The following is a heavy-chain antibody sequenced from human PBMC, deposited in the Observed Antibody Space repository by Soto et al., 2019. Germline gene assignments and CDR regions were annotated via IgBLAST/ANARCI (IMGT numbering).Heavy chain of an antibody. J-gene: IGHJ4*02. CDR3: ARQESGTARPDY. V-gene: IGHV5-51*01. CDR2: IYPTDSDV. CDR1: GYSFTTYW. Sequence: EVHLVQSGAEVKKPGESLKISCKASGYSFTTYWIGWVRQMPGKGLEWMGIIYPTDSDVRYSPSFEGQVTMSADKSINTAYLQWSSLKASDSAMYYCARQESGTARPDYWGQGTLVTVSS. D-gene: IGHD1-26*01.